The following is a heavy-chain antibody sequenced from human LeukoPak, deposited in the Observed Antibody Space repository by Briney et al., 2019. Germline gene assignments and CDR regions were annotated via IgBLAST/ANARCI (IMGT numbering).Heavy chain of an antibody. CDR1: GFTFSYYP. CDR3: ARPNRRGKDVEGKYYFDY. V-gene: IGHV3-30-3*01. CDR2: ISYDGDTE. J-gene: IGHJ4*02. Sequence: PAGGSLRLSCAASGFTFSYYPMHWLRQAPGKGLEWVAFISYDGDTEYYAGSVKGRFTISRDNSENTLYLQMNSLRAEDTAVYYCARPNRRGKDVEGKYYFDYWGQGTLVTVSS. D-gene: IGHD2/OR15-2a*01.